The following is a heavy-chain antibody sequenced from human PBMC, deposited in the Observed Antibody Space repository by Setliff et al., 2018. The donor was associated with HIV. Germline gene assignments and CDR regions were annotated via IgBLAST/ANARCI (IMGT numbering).Heavy chain of an antibody. Sequence: KPSETLSLTCVVYGGSLSDYYWTWIRQPPEKGLEWIGKINYSGSTDYNSSLRSRVTISVDTSKNQISLKLTSVTAADTAVYYCAGGEVRSRYVSSRAPFYHYYYYMDVWGKGTTVTVSS. V-gene: IGHV4-34*01. J-gene: IGHJ6*03. D-gene: IGHD6-13*01. CDR1: GGSLSDYY. CDR2: INYSGST. CDR3: AGGEVRSRYVSSRAPFYHYYYYMDV.